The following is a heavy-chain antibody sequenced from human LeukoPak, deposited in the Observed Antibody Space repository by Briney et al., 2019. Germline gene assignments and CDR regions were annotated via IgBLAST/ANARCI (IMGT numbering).Heavy chain of an antibody. CDR2: IKSKGSGGTT. CDR3: TTDDYDSSGLNFDY. CDR1: GFSFTGSGFTFTDAW. V-gene: IGHV3-15*01. J-gene: IGHJ4*02. Sequence: GGSLRLSCAGSGFSFTGSGFTFTDAWMSWVRQAPGKGLEWVGRIKSKGSGGTTEYAALVKDRFTISRDDSKNTLYLQMNSLKTEDTAVYYCTTDDYDSSGLNFDYWGQGTLVTVSS. D-gene: IGHD3-22*01.